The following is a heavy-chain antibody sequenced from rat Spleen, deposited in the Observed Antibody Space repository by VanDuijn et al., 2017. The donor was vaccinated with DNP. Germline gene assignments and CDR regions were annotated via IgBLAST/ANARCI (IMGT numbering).Heavy chain of an antibody. Sequence: EVQLVESGGGLVQPGRSLKLSCAASGFTLSDYYMAWVRQAPKTGLEWVATINYDGTRTYYRDSVKGRFTISRDNAKSTLYLQMDSLRSEDTATYYCATGVYGGYEDWFAYWGQGTLVTVSS. J-gene: IGHJ3*01. CDR2: INYDGTRT. CDR1: GFTLSDYY. CDR3: ATGVYGGYEDWFAY. V-gene: IGHV5S10*01. D-gene: IGHD1-11*01.